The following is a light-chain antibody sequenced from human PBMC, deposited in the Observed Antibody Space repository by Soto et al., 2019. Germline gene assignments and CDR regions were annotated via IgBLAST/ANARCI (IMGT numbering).Light chain of an antibody. CDR1: QSIGTW. Sequence: DIQMTQSPSSLSASVGDRLTITCRASQSIGTWLAWYQHKPGKAPKLLIFDASKLQSGDPSRFSGSVSGTEFTLTISSLHPDDFATYYCQQYNSYSRTFGQGTKVEVK. V-gene: IGKV1-5*01. CDR2: DAS. CDR3: QQYNSYSRT. J-gene: IGKJ1*01.